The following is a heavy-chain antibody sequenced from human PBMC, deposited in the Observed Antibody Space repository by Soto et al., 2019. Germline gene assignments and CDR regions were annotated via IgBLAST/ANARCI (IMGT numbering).Heavy chain of an antibody. CDR1: GFTFSSYA. Sequence: GGSLRLSCAASGFTFSSYAMSWVRQAPGKGLEWVSAISGSGGSTYYADSVKGRFTISRDNSKNTLYLQMNSLRAEDTAVYYCVKDGNPIPYLTGYYRLGWFDPWGQGTLVTVS. D-gene: IGHD3-9*01. V-gene: IGHV3-23*01. CDR2: ISGSGGST. J-gene: IGHJ5*02. CDR3: VKDGNPIPYLTGYYRLGWFDP.